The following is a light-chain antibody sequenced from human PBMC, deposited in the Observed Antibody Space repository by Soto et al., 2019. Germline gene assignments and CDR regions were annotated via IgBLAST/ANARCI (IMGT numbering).Light chain of an antibody. CDR2: DVS. CDR3: SSYTSSSTLV. V-gene: IGLV2-14*01. CDR1: SSDIGAYNY. J-gene: IGLJ7*01. Sequence: QSALTQPASVSGSPGQSITISCTGTSSDIGAYNYVSWYQQHPGKAPELMIYDVSNRPSGVSNRFSGSKSGNTASLTISGLQAEDEPDYYCSSYTSSSTLVFGGGTQLTVL.